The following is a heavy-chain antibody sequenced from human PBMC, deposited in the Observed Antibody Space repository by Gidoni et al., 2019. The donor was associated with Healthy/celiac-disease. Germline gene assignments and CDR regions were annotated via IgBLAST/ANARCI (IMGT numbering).Heavy chain of an antibody. CDR1: GYTFTRYG. CDR3: AREPGGSCTQCGFDP. CDR2: ISAYKGNT. Sequence: QVQLVQSGAEVTKPGASVKFSCKASGYTFTRYGISWVQQAPGQGLAWMGWISAYKGNTNYAQKLQGRVTMTTDTSTSTAYMELRSLRSDDTAVYYCAREPGGSCTQCGFDPWGQGTLVTVSS. J-gene: IGHJ5*02. D-gene: IGHD2-15*01. V-gene: IGHV1-18*01.